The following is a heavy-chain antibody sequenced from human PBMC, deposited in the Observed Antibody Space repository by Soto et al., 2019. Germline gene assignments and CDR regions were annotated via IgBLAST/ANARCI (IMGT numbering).Heavy chain of an antibody. V-gene: IGHV1-18*04. J-gene: IGHJ6*02. Sequence: XSVKVSCKASGYTFTSYGISWVRQAPGQGLEWMGWISAYNGNTNYAQKLQGRVTMTTDTSTSTAYMELRSLRSDDTAVYYCARGGYSGYDPLYYYGMDVWGQGTTVTVSS. D-gene: IGHD5-12*01. CDR3: ARGGYSGYDPLYYYGMDV. CDR1: GYTFTSYG. CDR2: ISAYNGNT.